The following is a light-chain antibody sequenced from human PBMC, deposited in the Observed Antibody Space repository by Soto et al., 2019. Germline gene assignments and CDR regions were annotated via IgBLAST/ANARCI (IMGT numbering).Light chain of an antibody. J-gene: IGKJ5*01. CDR3: QQYGNSPIT. CDR1: ERIYSAY. V-gene: IGKV3-20*01. CDR2: GTS. Sequence: VLTQSPGTLSLSRGDRATLSCRASERIYSAYLGWYQQKPGQAPRLLIYGTSSRATGIPDRFSGSGSGTEFDLTITIFEPADVEVYCCQQYGNSPITFGQGTRLEIK.